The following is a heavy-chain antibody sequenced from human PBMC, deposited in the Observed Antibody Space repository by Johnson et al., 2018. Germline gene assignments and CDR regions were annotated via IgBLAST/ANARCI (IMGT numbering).Heavy chain of an antibody. CDR3: AKEWIHLWSTDY. CDR2: ISGGGGST. D-gene: IGHD5-18*01. Sequence: EVQLVETGGGLVQPGGSLRLSCAASGFTFSSYALSWVRQAPGKGLEWVSGISGGGGSTYYADSVKGRFTISRDNSKNTLYLQMNSLRAEDTAVYYCAKEWIHLWSTDYWGQGALVTVSS. J-gene: IGHJ4*02. V-gene: IGHV3-23*04. CDR1: GFTFSSYA.